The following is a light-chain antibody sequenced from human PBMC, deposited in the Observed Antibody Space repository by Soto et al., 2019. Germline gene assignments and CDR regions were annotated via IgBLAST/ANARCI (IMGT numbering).Light chain of an antibody. V-gene: IGKV1-8*01. CDR1: QGISSY. CDR2: AAS. J-gene: IGKJ3*01. CDR3: QQYYNYPGT. Sequence: AIRMTQSPSSLSASTGDRVTITCPASQGISSYLAWYQQKPGQAPKLLIYAASTLQSGVPSRFSGSGSGTDFTLTISCLQSEDFATYYCQQYYNYPGTFGPGTKVDIK.